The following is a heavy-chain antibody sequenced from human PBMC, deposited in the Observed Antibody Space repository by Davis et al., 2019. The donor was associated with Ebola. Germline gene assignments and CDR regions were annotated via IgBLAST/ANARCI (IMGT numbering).Heavy chain of an antibody. CDR3: ARDCSGSYYYYGMDV. J-gene: IGHJ6*02. CDR1: GGSFSGYY. CDR2: INHSGST. Sequence: MPSETLSLTCAVYGGSFSGYYWSWIRQPPGKGLEWIGEINHSGSTYYNPSLKSRVTISVDTSKNQFSLKLSSVTAADTAVYYCARDCSGSYYYYGMDVWGQGTTVTVSS. V-gene: IGHV4-34*01. D-gene: IGHD2-15*01.